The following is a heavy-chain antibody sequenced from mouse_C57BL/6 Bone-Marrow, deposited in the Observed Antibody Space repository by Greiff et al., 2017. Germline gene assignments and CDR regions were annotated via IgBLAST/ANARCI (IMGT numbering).Heavy chain of an antibody. CDR3: ARLGTAQAYYFDY. V-gene: IGHV1-42*01. CDR1: GYSFTGYY. CDR2: INPSTGGT. J-gene: IGHJ2*01. D-gene: IGHD3-2*02. Sequence: EVKLQESGPELVKPGASVKISCKASGYSFTGYYMNWVKQSPEKSLEWIGEINPSTGGTTYNQKFKAKATLTVDKSSSTAYMQLKSLTSEDSAVYYCARLGTAQAYYFDYWGQGTTLTVSS.